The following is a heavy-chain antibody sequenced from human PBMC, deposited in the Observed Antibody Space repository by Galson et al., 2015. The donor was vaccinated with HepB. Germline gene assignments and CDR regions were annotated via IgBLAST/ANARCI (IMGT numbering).Heavy chain of an antibody. CDR1: GFTVSSNY. J-gene: IGHJ6*02. V-gene: IGHV3-66*01. CDR3: ARDVDTAMGAFYGMDV. D-gene: IGHD5-18*01. CDR2: IYSGGST. Sequence: SLRLSCAASGFTVSSNYMSWVRQAPGKGLEWVSVIYSGGSTHYADSVKGRFTISRDNSKNTLYLQMNSLRAEDTAVYYCARDVDTAMGAFYGMDVWGQGTTVTVSS.